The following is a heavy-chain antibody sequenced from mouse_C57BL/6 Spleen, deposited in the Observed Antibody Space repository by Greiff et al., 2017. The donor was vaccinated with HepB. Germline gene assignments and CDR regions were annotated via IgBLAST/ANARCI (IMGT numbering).Heavy chain of an antibody. CDR1: GFTFSSYA. Sequence: EVKLMESGGGLVKPGGSLKLSCAASGFTFSSYAMSWVRQTPEKRLEWVATISDGGSYTYYPDNVKGRFTISRDNAKNNLYLQMSHLKSEDTAMYYCARDPPNYYGSSPSGFAYWGQGTLVTVSA. J-gene: IGHJ3*01. V-gene: IGHV5-4*01. D-gene: IGHD1-1*01. CDR2: ISDGGSYT. CDR3: ARDPPNYYGSSPSGFAY.